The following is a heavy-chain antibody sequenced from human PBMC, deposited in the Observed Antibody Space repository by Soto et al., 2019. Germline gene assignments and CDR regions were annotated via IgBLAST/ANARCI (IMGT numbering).Heavy chain of an antibody. V-gene: IGHV3-23*01. CDR2: IGGSGTST. CDR3: AKTMMGSFWEGGS. J-gene: IGHJ1*01. D-gene: IGHD1-26*01. Sequence: PGGSLRLSSIDSGFTFNTCAIRWVRQAPGKGLEWVSGIGGSGTSTFYADSVKGRFTISRDNSKNTLYLQMNSLRDEDTAVYYCAKTMMGSFWEGGSWGQGTESTVSS. CDR1: GFTFNTCA.